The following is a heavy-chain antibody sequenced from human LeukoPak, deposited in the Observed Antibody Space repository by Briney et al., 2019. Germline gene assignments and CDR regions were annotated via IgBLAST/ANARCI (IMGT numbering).Heavy chain of an antibody. V-gene: IGHV4-59*01. CDR3: ARKYYDILTGYTAMDV. D-gene: IGHD3-9*01. CDR1: GGAINSSY. Sequence: NPSETLSLTRTVSGGAINSSYRNWIRQPPGKGLEWIGYIYYSGSTTYNPSLKSRVTISVDTSKNQFSLKMRSVTAADTAVYYCARKYYDILTGYTAMDVWGQGTTVTVSS. J-gene: IGHJ6*02. CDR2: IYYSGST.